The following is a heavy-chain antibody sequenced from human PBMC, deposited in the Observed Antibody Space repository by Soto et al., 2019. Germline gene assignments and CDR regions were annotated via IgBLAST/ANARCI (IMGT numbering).Heavy chain of an antibody. Sequence: ASVKVSCKASGYTFTSYGISWVRQAPGQGLEWMGWISAYNGNTNYAQKLQGRVTMTTDTSTSTAYMELRSLRSDDTAVYYCARDLGPTLRRGYSYGYDYWGQGTLVTVSS. D-gene: IGHD5-18*01. J-gene: IGHJ4*02. CDR3: ARDLGPTLRRGYSYGYDY. V-gene: IGHV1-18*01. CDR1: GYTFTSYG. CDR2: ISAYNGNT.